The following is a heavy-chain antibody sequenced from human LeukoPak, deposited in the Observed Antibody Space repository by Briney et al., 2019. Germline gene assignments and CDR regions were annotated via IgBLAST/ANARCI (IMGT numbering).Heavy chain of an antibody. J-gene: IGHJ4*02. CDR2: ISSSSSYI. V-gene: IGHV3-21*01. D-gene: IGHD5-18*01. Sequence: GGSLRLSCAASGFTFSSYSMNWVRQAPGKGLEWVSSISSSSSYIYYADSVKGRFTISRGNAKNSLYLQMNSLRAEDTAVYYCAGARRGYSYGLDYWGQGTLVTVSS. CDR3: AGARRGYSYGLDY. CDR1: GFTFSSYS.